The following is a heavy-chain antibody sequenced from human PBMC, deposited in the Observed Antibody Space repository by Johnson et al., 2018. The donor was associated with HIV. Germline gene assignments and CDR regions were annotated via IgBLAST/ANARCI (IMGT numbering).Heavy chain of an antibody. V-gene: IGHV3-30*03. CDR1: GFTFSNYG. CDR2: ILYDGSNQ. D-gene: IGHD3-10*01. Sequence: VQLVESGGGVVQPGRSLRLSCAASGFTFSNYGMHLVRQSPGRGLEWVAVILYDGSNQFYADSVKGRFTVSRDNAKKSLYLRMNSLRAEDTAMYYCARAGRWSGDTFDIWGQGTMVTVSS. J-gene: IGHJ3*02. CDR3: ARAGRWSGDTFDI.